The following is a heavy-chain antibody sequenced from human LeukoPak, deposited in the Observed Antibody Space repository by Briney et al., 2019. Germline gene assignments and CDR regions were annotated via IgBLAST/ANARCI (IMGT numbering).Heavy chain of an antibody. Sequence: GGSLRLSCAASGFTFSSYSMNWVRRAPGKGLEWVSYISSSSSTIYYADSVKGRFTISRDNAKNSLYLQMNSLRAEDTAVYYCARDIRPRYCSGGSCYSGSYWYFDLWGRGTLVTVSS. J-gene: IGHJ2*01. V-gene: IGHV3-48*04. CDR1: GFTFSSYS. CDR3: ARDIRPRYCSGGSCYSGSYWYFDL. D-gene: IGHD2-15*01. CDR2: ISSSSSTI.